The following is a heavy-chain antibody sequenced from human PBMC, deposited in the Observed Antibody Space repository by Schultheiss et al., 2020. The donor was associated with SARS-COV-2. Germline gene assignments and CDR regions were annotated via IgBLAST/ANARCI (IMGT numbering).Heavy chain of an antibody. V-gene: IGHV4-34*01. D-gene: IGHD3-10*01. Sequence: SETLSLTCAVYGGSFSGYYWSWIRQPPGKGLEWIGEINHSGSTYYNPSLKSRVTISVDTSKNQFSLKLSSVTAADTAVYYCARGGPGEGSTGAIGDYWGQGTLVTVSS. CDR2: INHSGST. CDR3: ARGGPGEGSTGAIGDY. CDR1: GGSFSGYY. J-gene: IGHJ4*02.